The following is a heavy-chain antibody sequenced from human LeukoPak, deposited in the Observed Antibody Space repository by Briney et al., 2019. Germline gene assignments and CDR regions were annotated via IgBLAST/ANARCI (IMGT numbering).Heavy chain of an antibody. J-gene: IGHJ4*01. Sequence: GGSLRLSCGASGLIFRNAWMTWVRQAPGRGPEWVGRIKSNPDGGTADYGAAVKGRFTISRDDSRNMLYLQLTNLRAEDTAVYYCTTLSYDVHYWGRGTLVTVSS. CDR3: TTLSYDVHY. CDR2: IKSNPDGGTA. V-gene: IGHV3-15*01. D-gene: IGHD3-3*01. CDR1: GLIFRNAW.